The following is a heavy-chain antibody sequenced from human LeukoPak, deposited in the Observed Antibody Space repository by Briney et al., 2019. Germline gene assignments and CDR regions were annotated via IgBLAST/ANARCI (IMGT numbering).Heavy chain of an antibody. CDR2: AWNDGRNK. D-gene: IGHD5-12*01. Sequence: GGSLRLSCAASGFTFTSHAMHWVRQAPGKGLEWVAGAWNDGRNKSYADSVRGRFSISRDNSKNTLYLQMTSLRAEDTALYYCARESGYDVDLDYWGQGTLVTVSS. V-gene: IGHV3-33*01. CDR1: GFTFTSHA. CDR3: ARESGYDVDLDY. J-gene: IGHJ4*02.